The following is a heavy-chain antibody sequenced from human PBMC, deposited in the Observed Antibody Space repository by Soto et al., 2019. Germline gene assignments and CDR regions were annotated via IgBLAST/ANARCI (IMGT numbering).Heavy chain of an antibody. CDR1: GLTFSSYE. J-gene: IGHJ6*02. CDR2: ISKSGSII. V-gene: IGHV3-48*03. CDR3: ASVMLRFSYGIDV. D-gene: IGHD3-3*01. Sequence: AGGSLRLSCAASGLTFSSYEMYWVRQAPGKGLEWVSYISKSGSIIYYTDSVKGRFTISRDNAKNLLYLEMNSLRAEDSAVYFCASVMLRFSYGIDVWGQGTTVTVSS.